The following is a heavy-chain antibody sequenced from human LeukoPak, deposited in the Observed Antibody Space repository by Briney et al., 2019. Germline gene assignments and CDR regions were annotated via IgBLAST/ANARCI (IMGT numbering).Heavy chain of an antibody. CDR1: GGSISSYY. V-gene: IGHV4-59*01. CDR3: ARGLAREFDP. D-gene: IGHD6-19*01. CDR2: TYYSGST. J-gene: IGHJ5*02. Sequence: SETLSLTCTVSGGSISSYYWSWIRQPPGKGLEWIGYTYYSGSTNYNPSLKSRVTISVDTSKNQFSLKLSSVTAADTAVYYCARGLAREFDPWGQGTLVTVSS.